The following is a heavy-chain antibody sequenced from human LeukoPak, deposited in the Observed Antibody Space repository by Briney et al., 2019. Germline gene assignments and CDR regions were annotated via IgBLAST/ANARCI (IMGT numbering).Heavy chain of an antibody. CDR3: AVGHYYDSSGPPDY. D-gene: IGHD3-22*01. Sequence: PSETLSLTCTVSGGSISSGDYYWSWIRQPPGKGLEWIGYIYYSGSTYYNPSLKSRVTISVDTSKNQFSPKLSSVTAADTAVYYCAVGHYYDSSGPPDYWGQGTLVTVSS. J-gene: IGHJ4*02. CDR1: GGSISSGDYY. CDR2: IYYSGST. V-gene: IGHV4-30-4*08.